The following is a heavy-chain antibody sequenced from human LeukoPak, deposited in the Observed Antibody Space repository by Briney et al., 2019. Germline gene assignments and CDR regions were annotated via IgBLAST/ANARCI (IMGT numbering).Heavy chain of an antibody. D-gene: IGHD2-15*01. CDR2: ISGSSTTI. Sequence: PGGSLRLSCAASGFTVTTKSMAWVRQAPGKGLEWVSSISGSSTTIYYVDSVKGRFTISRDNAKNSLYLQMNSLRDEDTAVYYCARGSGSAFDYWGQGTLVTVSS. CDR3: ARGSGSAFDY. CDR1: GFTVTTKS. J-gene: IGHJ4*02. V-gene: IGHV3-48*02.